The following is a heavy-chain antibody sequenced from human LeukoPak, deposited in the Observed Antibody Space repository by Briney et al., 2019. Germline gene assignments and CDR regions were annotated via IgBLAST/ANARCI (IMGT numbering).Heavy chain of an antibody. J-gene: IGHJ4*02. CDR1: GFAFSSHA. Sequence: PGGSLRLSCAASGFAFSSHAMTWVRQAPGKGLVWVSHINSDGSWTSHADSVKGRFTISKDNAKNTVYLQMNNLRVEDTAVYYCVSFYETYWGRGTLVTVSS. CDR3: VSFYETY. V-gene: IGHV3-74*01. D-gene: IGHD2-2*01. CDR2: INSDGSWT.